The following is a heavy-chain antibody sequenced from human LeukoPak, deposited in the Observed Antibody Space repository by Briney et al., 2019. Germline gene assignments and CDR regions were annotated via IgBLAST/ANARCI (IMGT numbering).Heavy chain of an antibody. J-gene: IGHJ4*02. Sequence: PGGSLRLSCAASGFTFSSYSMNWVRQAPGKGLEWVSYISSSSSTIYYADSVKGRFTISRDNSKNSLYLQMNRLRAEDTALYYGARDRQWLAQNPAYFDYWGQGTLVTVSS. CDR3: ARDRQWLAQNPAYFDY. D-gene: IGHD6-19*01. V-gene: IGHV3-48*04. CDR1: GFTFSSYS. CDR2: ISSSSSTI.